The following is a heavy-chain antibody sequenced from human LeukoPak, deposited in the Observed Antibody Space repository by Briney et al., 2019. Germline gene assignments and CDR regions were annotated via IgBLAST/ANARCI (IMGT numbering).Heavy chain of an antibody. V-gene: IGHV3-30*02. CDR1: GFTFRSYA. J-gene: IGHJ3*02. Sequence: GGSLRLSCAASGFTFRSYAMHWVRQAPGKGLEWVAFIRYDGSNKYYADSVKGRFTISRDNAKNSLYLQMNSLRAEDTAVYYCAGYVSSGRRDAFDIWGQGTMVTVSS. CDR2: IRYDGSNK. D-gene: IGHD3-22*01. CDR3: AGYVSSGRRDAFDI.